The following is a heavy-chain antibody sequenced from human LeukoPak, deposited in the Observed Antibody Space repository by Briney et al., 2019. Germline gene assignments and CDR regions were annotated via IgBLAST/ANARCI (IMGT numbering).Heavy chain of an antibody. D-gene: IGHD6-6*01. V-gene: IGHV1-69*13. Sequence: SVKVSCKASGGTFSSYAISWVRQAPGQGLEWMGGTIPIFGTANYAQKFQGRVTITADESTSTAYMELSSLRSEDTAVYYCASTFSSIAARPWFDPWGQGTLVTVSS. CDR3: ASTFSSIAARPWFDP. CDR2: TIPIFGTA. CDR1: GGTFSSYA. J-gene: IGHJ5*02.